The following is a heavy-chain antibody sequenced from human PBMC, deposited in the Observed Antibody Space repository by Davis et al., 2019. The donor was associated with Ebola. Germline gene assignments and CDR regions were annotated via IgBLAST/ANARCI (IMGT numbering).Heavy chain of an antibody. CDR1: GFNFPIYA. V-gene: IGHV3-30*03. D-gene: IGHD4-17*01. Sequence: GESLKISCEASGFNFPIYAMHWVRQAPGKGLEWIGVITYDGRNHYSAPFARGRFRISRDNSKSELYLEIDKLTREDTAVYFCARGLGDYYYYAMDVWGQGTTVTVSS. J-gene: IGHJ6*02. CDR3: ARGLGDYYYYAMDV. CDR2: ITYDGRNH.